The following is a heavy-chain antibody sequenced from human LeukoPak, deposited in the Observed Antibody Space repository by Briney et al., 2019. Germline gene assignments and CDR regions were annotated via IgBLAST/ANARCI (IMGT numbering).Heavy chain of an antibody. D-gene: IGHD3-22*01. CDR3: ARGVGYYDSSGYHFDY. J-gene: IGHJ4*02. V-gene: IGHV1-46*01. Sequence: ASVKVSCKASGYTFTSYYMHWVRQSPGQGLEWRGIFNPSGGSTSYAQKFQGRVTMTRDTSTSTVYMELSSLRSEDTAVYYCARGVGYYDSSGYHFDYWGQGTLVTVSS. CDR2: FNPSGGST. CDR1: GYTFTSYY.